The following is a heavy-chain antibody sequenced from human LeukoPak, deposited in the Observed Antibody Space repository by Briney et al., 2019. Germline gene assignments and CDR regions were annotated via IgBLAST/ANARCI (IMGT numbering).Heavy chain of an antibody. V-gene: IGHV1-69*04. CDR3: ARDWAAAGFYFDY. Sequence: SVKVFCKASGGTFSSYAISWVRQAPGQGLEWMGRIIPILGIANYAQKFQGRVTITADKSTSTAYMELSSLRSEDTAVYYCARDWAAAGFYFDYWGQGTLVTVSS. CDR1: GGTFSSYA. J-gene: IGHJ4*02. CDR2: IIPILGIA. D-gene: IGHD6-13*01.